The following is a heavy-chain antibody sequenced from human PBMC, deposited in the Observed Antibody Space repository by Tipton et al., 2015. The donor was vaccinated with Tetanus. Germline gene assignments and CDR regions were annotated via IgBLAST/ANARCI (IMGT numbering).Heavy chain of an antibody. J-gene: IGHJ4*02. V-gene: IGHV3-7*05. Sequence: SLRLSCAASGFTFSSYWMSWVRQAPGKGLEWVANIKQDGSEKYYVDSVKGRFSISRDNAKNSPYLQMNSLRAEDTAVYYCAGGTGFDYWGQGTLVTVSS. CDR1: GFTFSSYW. CDR3: AGGTGFDY. CDR2: IKQDGSEK. D-gene: IGHD3-10*01.